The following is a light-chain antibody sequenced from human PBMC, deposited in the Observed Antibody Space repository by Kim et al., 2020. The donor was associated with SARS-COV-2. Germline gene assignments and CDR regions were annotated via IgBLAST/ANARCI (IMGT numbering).Light chain of an antibody. J-gene: IGLJ2*01. V-gene: IGLV6-57*03. CDR2: EDD. Sequence: GKPLTFSCTRSSGSIDEKYVQWYQQRPGGVPTTVIYEDDQRPSGVSDRFSGSIDNSSNSASLTISGLRTEDEADYYCQSYNRDNVIFGGGTQLTVL. CDR3: QSYNRDNVI. CDR1: SGSIDEKY.